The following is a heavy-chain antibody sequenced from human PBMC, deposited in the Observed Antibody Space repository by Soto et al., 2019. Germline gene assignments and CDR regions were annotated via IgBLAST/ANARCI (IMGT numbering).Heavy chain of an antibody. CDR1: GGTFSSYA. V-gene: IGHV1-69*12. D-gene: IGHD3-10*01. CDR3: ARDRGDPLGMDV. CDR2: IIPIFGTA. J-gene: IGHJ6*02. Sequence: QVQLVQSGAAVKKPGTSVKVSCKASGGTFSSYAISWVRQAPGQGLEWMGGIIPIFGTANYAQKVQGRVTITAHESTSTAYRELSSLRCEDTAVYYCARDRGDPLGMDVWGQGPTVTVSS.